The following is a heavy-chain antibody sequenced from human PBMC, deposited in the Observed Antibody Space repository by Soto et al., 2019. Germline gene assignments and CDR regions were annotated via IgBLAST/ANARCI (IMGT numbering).Heavy chain of an antibody. D-gene: IGHD5-18*01. J-gene: IGHJ4*02. V-gene: IGHV1-18*01. Sequence: QVQLVQSGAEVKKPGASVKVSCKASGYTFTSYGISWVRQAPGQGLEWMGWINAYNGNTNYAPKLRGRVTMTTATSTSTAYMALRSLRSDDTAVYYCARDVGYGLIDYWGQGTLVTVSS. CDR2: INAYNGNT. CDR1: GYTFTSYG. CDR3: ARDVGYGLIDY.